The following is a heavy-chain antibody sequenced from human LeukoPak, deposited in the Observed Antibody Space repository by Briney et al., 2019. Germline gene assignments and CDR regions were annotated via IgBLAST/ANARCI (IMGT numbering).Heavy chain of an antibody. D-gene: IGHD2-15*01. CDR3: ARASVVAADDY. V-gene: IGHV1-69*04. J-gene: IGHJ4*02. Sequence: SVKVSCKASGGTFSSYAISWVRQAPGQGLEWMGRIIPILGIANYAQKFQGRVTITADKSTSTAYMELRSLRSDDTAVYYCARASVVAADDYWGQGTLVTVSS. CDR1: GGTFSSYA. CDR2: IIPILGIA.